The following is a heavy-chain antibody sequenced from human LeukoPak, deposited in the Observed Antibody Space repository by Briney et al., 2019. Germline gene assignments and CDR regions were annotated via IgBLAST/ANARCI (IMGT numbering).Heavy chain of an antibody. CDR3: ASQGPFITVTRGLSFDY. CDR1: GGSNSSSSYY. V-gene: IGHV4-39*01. J-gene: IGHJ4*02. CDR2: IYYSGST. Sequence: SETLSLTCTVSGGSNSSSSYYWGWIRQPPGKGLEWIGSIYYSGSTYYNPSLKSRVTISVDTSKNQFSLKLSSVTAADTAVYYCASQGPFITVTRGLSFDYWGQGTLVTVSS. D-gene: IGHD4-11*01.